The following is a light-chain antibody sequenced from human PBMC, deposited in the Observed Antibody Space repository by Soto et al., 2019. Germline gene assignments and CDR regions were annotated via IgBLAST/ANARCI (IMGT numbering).Light chain of an antibody. J-gene: IGKJ4*01. CDR1: QTVRNNC. V-gene: IGKV3-20*01. Sequence: VLTHSPGTLSLSPRDRATLSCRASQTVRNNCLAWYQQKPGQAPRSLIYDASSRATGIPDRFSGGGSGTDFTLTISRLEPEDFAVYYCQQFSSYPLTFGGGTKVDI. CDR3: QQFSSYPLT. CDR2: DAS.